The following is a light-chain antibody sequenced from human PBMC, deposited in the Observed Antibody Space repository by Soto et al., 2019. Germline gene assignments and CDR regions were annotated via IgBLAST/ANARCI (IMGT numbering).Light chain of an antibody. V-gene: IGKV3-11*01. CDR3: LYRGISPPGPT. J-gene: IGKJ4*01. Sequence: EIVLTQSPVTLSLSPGERATLSCRAGQSINKYLAWYQQKPGQPPRLLIYDASNRATAIPVRFSGSGSGTDFTLTICSLKPEDSVVYYCLYRGISPPGPTFGVTTEVEI. CDR1: QSINKY. CDR2: DAS.